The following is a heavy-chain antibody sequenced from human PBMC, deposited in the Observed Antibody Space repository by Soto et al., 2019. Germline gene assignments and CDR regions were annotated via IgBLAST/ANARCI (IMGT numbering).Heavy chain of an antibody. CDR1: GGSISSSNW. CDR2: IYHSGST. Sequence: QVQLQESGPGLVKPSGTLSLTCAVSGGSISSSNWWSWVRQPPGKGLEWIGEIYHSGSTNYNPSLKSRVTISVDKSKNQFSLKLSSVTAADTAVYYCARQYYYGSGHAGHYYGMDVWGQGTTVTVSS. J-gene: IGHJ6*02. CDR3: ARQYYYGSGHAGHYYGMDV. V-gene: IGHV4-4*02. D-gene: IGHD3-10*01.